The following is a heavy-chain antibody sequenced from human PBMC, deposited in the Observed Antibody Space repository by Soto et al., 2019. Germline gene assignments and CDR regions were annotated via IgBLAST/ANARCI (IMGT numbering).Heavy chain of an antibody. Sequence: LTCLFSACYSSSSSYYWGWIRQRPGKGLEWIGSIYYSGSTYYNPSLKSRVTISVDTSKNHFSLKLSSVTAADTAVYYCAGFGLFPPYYYGMEVWGQGTTVTVSS. J-gene: IGHJ6*02. CDR3: AGFGLFPPYYYGMEV. CDR2: IYYSGST. V-gene: IGHV4-39*01. CDR1: ACYSSSSSYY. D-gene: IGHD3-22*01.